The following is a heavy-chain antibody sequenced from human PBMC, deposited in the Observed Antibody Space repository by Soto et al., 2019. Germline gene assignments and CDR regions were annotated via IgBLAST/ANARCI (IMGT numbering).Heavy chain of an antibody. CDR1: GFTFSSYA. CDR2: ISYDESNK. V-gene: IGHV3-30-3*01. Sequence: QVQLVESGGGVVQPGRSLRLSCAASGFTFSSYAMHWVRQAPGKALEWVAVISYDESNKYYADSVKGRFTISRDNSKNTLYLQMNSLRAEDTAVYYCARDWYVAAKGTYYYYGMDVWGQGTTVTVSS. CDR3: ARDWYVAAKGTYYYYGMDV. J-gene: IGHJ6*02. D-gene: IGHD2-21*02.